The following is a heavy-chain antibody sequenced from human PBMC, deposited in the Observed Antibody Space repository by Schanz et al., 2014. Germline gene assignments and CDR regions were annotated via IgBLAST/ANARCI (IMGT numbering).Heavy chain of an antibody. J-gene: IGHJ6*02. CDR1: GFTFSSYT. V-gene: IGHV3-21*04. CDR3: ARQRSYFYAMDV. Sequence: EVQLVESGGCLVKPGDSLRLSCAASGFTFSSYTMKWVRQAPGKGLEWVSSISSTSTYLYYADSVKGRFTISRDSARNSLYLQMSSLRAEDTAVYYCARQRSYFYAMDVWGQGTTVTVSS. CDR2: ISSTSTYL.